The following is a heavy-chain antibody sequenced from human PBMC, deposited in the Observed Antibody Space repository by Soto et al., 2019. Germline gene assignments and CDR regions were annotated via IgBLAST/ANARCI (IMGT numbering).Heavy chain of an antibody. CDR1: GFTFSSYA. V-gene: IGHV3-30-3*01. CDR2: ISYDGSNK. J-gene: IGHJ6*02. D-gene: IGHD3-10*01. CDR3: AVTMVRGVITSYYYYGMDV. Sequence: GGSLRLSCAASGFTFSSYAMHWVRQAPGKGLEWVAVISYDGSNKYYADSVKGRFTISRDNSKNTLYLQMNSLRAEDTAVYYCAVTMVRGVITSYYYYGMDVWGQGTTVTVSS.